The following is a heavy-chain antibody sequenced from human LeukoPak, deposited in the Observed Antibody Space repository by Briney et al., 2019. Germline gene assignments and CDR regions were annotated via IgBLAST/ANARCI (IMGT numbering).Heavy chain of an antibody. Sequence: GGSLRLSCAASGFMFSDFGMHWVRQAPGKGLEYVSTIISNGGSTYYANSVKDRFIISRDNSKNTLYLQMGSLRAEDMAVYYCARGKGRYPIDYWGQGTLVTVSS. CDR2: IISNGGST. CDR1: GFMFSDFG. CDR3: ARGKGRYPIDY. D-gene: IGHD2-2*02. V-gene: IGHV3-64*01. J-gene: IGHJ4*02.